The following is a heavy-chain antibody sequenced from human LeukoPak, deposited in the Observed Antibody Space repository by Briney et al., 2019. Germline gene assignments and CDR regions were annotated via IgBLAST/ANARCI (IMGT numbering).Heavy chain of an antibody. D-gene: IGHD5-12*01. Sequence: ASETLSLTCTVSGGSISSSSYYWGWIRQPPGKGLEWIGSMYSSGSTYYNPSLKSRVTISVDTSKNQFSLKLSSVTAADTAVYYCARSGSGYLRYYFDYWGQGTLVTVSS. CDR1: GGSISSSSYY. CDR3: ARSGSGYLRYYFDY. V-gene: IGHV4-39*07. J-gene: IGHJ4*02. CDR2: MYSSGST.